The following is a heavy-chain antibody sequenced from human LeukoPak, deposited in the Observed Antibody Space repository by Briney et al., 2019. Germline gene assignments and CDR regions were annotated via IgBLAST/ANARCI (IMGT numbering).Heavy chain of an antibody. V-gene: IGHV4-31*03. CDR2: IYYSGST. CDR1: GGSISSGGYY. D-gene: IGHD4-17*01. J-gene: IGHJ4*02. Sequence: PSQTLSLTCTVSGGSISSGGYYWRWIRQHPGKGLEWIGYIYYSGSTYYNPSLKSRVTISVDTSKNQFSLKLSSVTAADTAVYYCARSGSYGDRYYFDYWGQGTLVTVSS. CDR3: ARSGSYGDRYYFDY.